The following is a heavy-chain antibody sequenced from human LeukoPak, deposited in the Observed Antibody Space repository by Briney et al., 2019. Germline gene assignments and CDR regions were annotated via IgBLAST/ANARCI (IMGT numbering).Heavy chain of an antibody. CDR3: ARGHRKVGYYYYMDV. Sequence: SETLSLTCAVYGGSFSGYYWSWIRQPPGKGLEWIGEINHSGSTNYNPSLKSRVTISVDTSKNQFSLKLSSVTAADTAVYYCARGHRKVGYYYYMDVWGKGTTVTVSS. CDR2: INHSGST. CDR1: GGSFSGYY. J-gene: IGHJ6*03. D-gene: IGHD1-14*01. V-gene: IGHV4-34*01.